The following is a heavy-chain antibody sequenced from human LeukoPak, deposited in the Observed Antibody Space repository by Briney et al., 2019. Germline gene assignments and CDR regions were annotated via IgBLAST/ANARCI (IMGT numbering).Heavy chain of an antibody. CDR1: GFTLTDYF. CDR3: ARDRGWRSSGYYLYHFDY. Sequence: GGSLRLSCVASGFTLTDYFMSWVRQAPGKGLEWVASIKHNGGEKYYVDSVKGRFTISRGNAKNSLYLEMSSLRVEDTAVYYCARDRGWRSSGYYLYHFDYWGQGTLVTFAS. CDR2: IKHNGGEK. D-gene: IGHD3-22*01. J-gene: IGHJ4*02. V-gene: IGHV3-7*01.